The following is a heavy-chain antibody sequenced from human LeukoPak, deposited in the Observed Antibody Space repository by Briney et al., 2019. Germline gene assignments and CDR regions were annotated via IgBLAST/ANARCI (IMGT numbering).Heavy chain of an antibody. V-gene: IGHV3-53*04. CDR2: IYSGGST. Sequence: PGGSLRLSCAASGFTVSNNYMNWVRQAPGKGLEWVSVIYSGGSTYYADPVKDRFTISRHNSNNTLYLQMNSLRDGDTAVYYCARETKYGGYSYGFLDYWGQGTPVTVSS. CDR3: ARETKYGGYSYGFLDY. D-gene: IGHD5-18*01. J-gene: IGHJ4*02. CDR1: GFTVSNNY.